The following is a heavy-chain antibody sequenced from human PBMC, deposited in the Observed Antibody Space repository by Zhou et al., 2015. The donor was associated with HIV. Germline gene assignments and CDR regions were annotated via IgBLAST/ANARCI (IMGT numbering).Heavy chain of an antibody. J-gene: IGHJ2*01. Sequence: QVQLVQSGAEVKKPGSSVKVSCKASGGTFSSYAISWVRQAPGQGLEWMGGIIPIFGTANYAQKFQGRVTITADESTSTAYMELSSLRSEDTAVYYCARGGTTVVTPNHWYFDLWGRGTLVTVSS. D-gene: IGHD4-23*01. CDR3: ARGGTTVVTPNHWYFDL. CDR1: GGTFSSYA. V-gene: IGHV1-69*01. CDR2: IIPIFGTA.